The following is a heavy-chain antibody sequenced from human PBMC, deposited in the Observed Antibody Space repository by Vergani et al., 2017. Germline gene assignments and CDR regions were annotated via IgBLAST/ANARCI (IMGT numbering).Heavy chain of an antibody. CDR1: VGSLRSYY. CDR3: ARADLKNWNKGRYFDL. J-gene: IGHJ2*01. D-gene: IGHD1/OR15-1a*01. V-gene: IGHV4-4*07. Sequence: QVQLQESGPGLVKPSVTLSLTCTVSVGSLRSYYWSCIRQPAGKGLEWIGRISTSGSTNYNPSLESRVTMSVDTSKDQFSLKLSSTTAADTAVYYCARADLKNWNKGRYFDLWGRGTLVTVSS. CDR2: ISTSGST.